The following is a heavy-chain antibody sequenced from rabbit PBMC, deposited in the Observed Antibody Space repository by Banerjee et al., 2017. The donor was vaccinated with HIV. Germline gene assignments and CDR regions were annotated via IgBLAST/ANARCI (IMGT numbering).Heavy chain of an antibody. J-gene: IGHJ2*02. CDR3: GYGWYTRFDL. Sequence: QSLEESGGDLVKPGASLTLTCKASGFDFSSNEIYWVRQAPGKGLEWIGCIYTGSGSTYYASWAKGRFTISKTSSTTVTLQMTSLTAADTATYFCGYGWYTRFDLWGPGTLVTVS. V-gene: IGHV1S40*01. D-gene: IGHD6-1*01. CDR2: IYTGSGST. CDR1: GFDFSSNE.